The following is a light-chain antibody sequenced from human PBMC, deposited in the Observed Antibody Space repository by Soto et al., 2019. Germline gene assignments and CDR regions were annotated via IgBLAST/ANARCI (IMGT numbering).Light chain of an antibody. J-gene: IGKJ2*01. CDR2: GAT. CDR3: QQYNDWYT. CDR1: LSVSSN. Sequence: IVMTQSPATLSVSPGQRATLSFRASLSVSSNLDWYQHKPGQARRLLIYGATTRATGSSVRFSGSGSGTKFTLYITSLPSQDFAVYYCQQYNDWYTFGQGTKLEI. V-gene: IGKV3-15*01.